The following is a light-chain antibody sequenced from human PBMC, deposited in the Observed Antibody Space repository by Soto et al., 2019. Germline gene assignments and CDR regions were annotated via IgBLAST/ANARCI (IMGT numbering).Light chain of an antibody. CDR1: QSVSSY. J-gene: IGKJ2*01. CDR2: DAS. Sequence: PGERATLSCRASQSVSSYLAWYQQKPGQAPRLLIYDASNRATGIPARFSGIGSGTDFTLTISSLEPEDFAVYYCQQRSNWPPTFGQGTKLEIK. CDR3: QQRSNWPPT. V-gene: IGKV3-11*01.